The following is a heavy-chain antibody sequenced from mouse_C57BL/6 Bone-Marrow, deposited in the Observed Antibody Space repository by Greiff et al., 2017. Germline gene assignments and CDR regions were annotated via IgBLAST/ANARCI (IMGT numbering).Heavy chain of an antibody. Sequence: DVKLVESGGDLVKPGGSLKLSCAASGFTFSSYGMSWVRQTPDKRLEWVATISSGGSYTYYPDSVKGRFTISRDNAKNTLYLQMSSLKSEDTAMYYCARGYYYGSSYYFDYWGQGTTLTVSS. CDR3: ARGYYYGSSYYFDY. D-gene: IGHD1-1*01. CDR2: ISSGGSYT. J-gene: IGHJ2*01. CDR1: GFTFSSYG. V-gene: IGHV5-6*02.